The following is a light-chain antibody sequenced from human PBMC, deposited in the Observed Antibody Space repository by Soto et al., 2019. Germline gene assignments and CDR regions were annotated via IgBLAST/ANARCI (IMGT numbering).Light chain of an antibody. CDR2: GAS. CDR1: QSVSSSY. V-gene: IGKV3-20*01. CDR3: PQYGSSPYT. Sequence: EIVLTQSPGTLSLSPGERATLSCRASQSVSSSYLAWYQQKPGQAPRLLIYGASSRATGIPDRFSGSGSGTDFTLTISRLEPEDLAVYYCPQYGSSPYTFGQGTKLEIK. J-gene: IGKJ2*01.